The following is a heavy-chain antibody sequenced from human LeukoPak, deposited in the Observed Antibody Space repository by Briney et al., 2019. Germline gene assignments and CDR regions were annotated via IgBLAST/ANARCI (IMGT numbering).Heavy chain of an antibody. D-gene: IGHD3-10*01. Sequence: GGSLRLSCAASGFTFSNAWMSWVRQAPGKGLEWVGRIKSKTDGGTTDYAAPVKGRFTISRDDSKNTLYLQMNSLKTEDTAVYYCTTEVPRYYYGSGSYSNWFDPWGQGTLVTVSS. CDR2: IKSKTDGGTT. CDR1: GFTFSNAW. V-gene: IGHV3-15*01. J-gene: IGHJ5*02. CDR3: TTEVPRYYYGSGSYSNWFDP.